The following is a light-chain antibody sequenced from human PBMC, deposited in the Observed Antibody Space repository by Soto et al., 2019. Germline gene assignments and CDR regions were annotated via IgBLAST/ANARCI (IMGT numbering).Light chain of an antibody. V-gene: IGKV3-15*01. Sequence: EIVMTQSPATLSVSPGERATLSCRASQSVSSNLAWYQQKPGQAPRLLVYGASTRATGIPARFSGSGSGTQFTLTISSLHSEDFAVYYCQQYINWPAYSFGPGTKLEMK. CDR1: QSVSSN. CDR2: GAS. CDR3: QQYINWPAYS. J-gene: IGKJ2*01.